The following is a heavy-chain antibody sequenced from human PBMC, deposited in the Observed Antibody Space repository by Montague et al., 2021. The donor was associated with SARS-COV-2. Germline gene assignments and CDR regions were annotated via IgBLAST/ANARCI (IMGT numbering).Heavy chain of an antibody. D-gene: IGHD1-26*01. J-gene: IGHJ4*02. Sequence: SLRLSCAASGFTFSNFAMHWVRQAPGKGLEWVAHISNDGSKKLYADSVKGRLTISRDNSKNTLYMEMNSLRVEDTAVYYCARERRVRGSYPFDYWGQGTLVTVSS. V-gene: IGHV3-30-3*01. CDR1: GFTFSNFA. CDR2: ISNDGSKK. CDR3: ARERRVRGSYPFDY.